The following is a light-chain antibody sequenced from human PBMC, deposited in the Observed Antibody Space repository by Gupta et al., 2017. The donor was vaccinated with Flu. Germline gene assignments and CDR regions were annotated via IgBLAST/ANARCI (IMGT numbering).Light chain of an antibody. CDR3: SSFSSSSTLFV. Sequence: QSAQTQPASVSGSPGQSITISCTGTSSDDGGYNSVSWYQQHPGIAPKLMIYEVSNRPSGVSNRFSGSKSGNTASLTISGLQAEDEADYYCSSFSSSSTLFVFGTGTKVTVL. V-gene: IGLV2-14*03. CDR2: EVS. CDR1: SSDDGGYNS. J-gene: IGLJ1*01.